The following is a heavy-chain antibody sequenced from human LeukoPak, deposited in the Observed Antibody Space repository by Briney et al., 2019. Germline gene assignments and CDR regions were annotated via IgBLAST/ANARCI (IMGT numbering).Heavy chain of an antibody. CDR1: GFTVSNSY. V-gene: IGHV3-53*04. D-gene: IGHD6-19*01. J-gene: IGHJ5*01. CDR2: IYPGGST. Sequence: PGGSLRLSCAASGFTVSNSYMSWVRQAPGKGLEWVSVIYPGGSTPNADSVKGRFTISRHNSENTLYLQMNSLRAEDTAVYYCATTSQWRFESWGQGTLVTVSS. CDR3: ATTSQWRFES.